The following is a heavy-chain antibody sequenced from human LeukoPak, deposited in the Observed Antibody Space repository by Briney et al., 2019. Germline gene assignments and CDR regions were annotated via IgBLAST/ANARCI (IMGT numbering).Heavy chain of an antibody. Sequence: PGGSLRLSCAASGFTFSSYAMSWVRQAPGKGLEWVANIKQDGSEKYYVDSVKGRFTISRDNAKNSLYLQMNSLRAEDTAVYYCARDLSGNFDYWGQGTLVTVSS. CDR2: IKQDGSEK. CDR3: ARDLSGNFDY. J-gene: IGHJ4*02. CDR1: GFTFSSYA. D-gene: IGHD2-15*01. V-gene: IGHV3-7*01.